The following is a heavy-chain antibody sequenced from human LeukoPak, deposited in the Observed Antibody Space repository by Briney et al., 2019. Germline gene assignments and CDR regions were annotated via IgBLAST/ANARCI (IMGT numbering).Heavy chain of an antibody. CDR1: GYTFTSYA. Sequence: ASVKVSCKASGYTFTSYAISWVRQAPGHGLEWMGGIIPIFGTAEYAQKFQGRVTISADESTSTAYMELSSLRSEDTAVYYCASVPYYDILTGYYYFDYWGQGTLVTVSS. V-gene: IGHV1-69*13. J-gene: IGHJ4*02. D-gene: IGHD3-9*01. CDR3: ASVPYYDILTGYYYFDY. CDR2: IIPIFGTA.